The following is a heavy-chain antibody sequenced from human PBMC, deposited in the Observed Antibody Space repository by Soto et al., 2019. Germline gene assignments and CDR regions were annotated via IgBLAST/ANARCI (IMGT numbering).Heavy chain of an antibody. CDR3: ARDLGTYDFWSGYFKGMDV. CDR2: IYTSGST. Sequence: SETLSLTCTVSGGSISSYYWSWIRQPAGKGLEWIGRIYTSGSTNYNPSLKSRVTMSVDTSKNQFSLKLSSVTAADTAVYYCARDLGTYDFWSGYFKGMDVWGQGTTVTVSS. CDR1: GGSISSYY. D-gene: IGHD3-3*01. J-gene: IGHJ6*02. V-gene: IGHV4-4*07.